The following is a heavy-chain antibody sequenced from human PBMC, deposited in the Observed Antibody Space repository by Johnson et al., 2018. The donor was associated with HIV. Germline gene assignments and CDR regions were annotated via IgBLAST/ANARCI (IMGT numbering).Heavy chain of an antibody. CDR2: ISYDGSNR. CDR3: ARAAAARSSGQDAFDI. V-gene: IGHV3-30*14. J-gene: IGHJ3*02. D-gene: IGHD6-6*01. Sequence: QMQLVESGGGVVQPGTSLRLSCTASGFAFSSYALHWVRQAPGKGLEWVAVISYDGSNRYYADSVKGRFTISRDNSKNTLYLQMNSLRAEDTALYYCARAAAARSSGQDAFDIWGQGTMVTVSS. CDR1: GFAFSSYA.